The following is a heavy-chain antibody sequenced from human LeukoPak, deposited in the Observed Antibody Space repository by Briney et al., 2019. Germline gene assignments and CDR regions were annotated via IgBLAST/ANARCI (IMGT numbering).Heavy chain of an antibody. D-gene: IGHD5-12*01. J-gene: IGHJ4*02. CDR1: GFSFSSCW. V-gene: IGHV3-7*01. CDR3: AGLDVDIVATDRTVAAPYGRGH. Sequence: GGSLRLSCAASGFSFSSCWMSWVRQAPGKGLEWVANIKQDGSEKCYVDSVKGRFTISRDNAKNSLYLQVNSLRAEDTAVYYCAGLDVDIVATDRTVAAPYGRGHWGQGTLVTVSS. CDR2: IKQDGSEK.